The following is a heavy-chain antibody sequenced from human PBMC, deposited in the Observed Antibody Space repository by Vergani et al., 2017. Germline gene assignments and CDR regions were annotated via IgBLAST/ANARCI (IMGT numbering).Heavy chain of an antibody. V-gene: IGHV3-21*01. CDR1: GFTFSSYS. CDR2: ISSSSSYI. J-gene: IGHJ4*02. CDR3: AKVRGGSSWAYYFDY. Sequence: EVQLVESGGGLVKPGGSLRLSCAASGFTFSSYSMNWVRQAPGKGLEWVSSISSSSSYIYYADSVKGRFTISRDNAKNSLYLQMNSLRAEDTAVYYCAKVRGGSSWAYYFDYWGQGTLVTVSS. D-gene: IGHD6-13*01.